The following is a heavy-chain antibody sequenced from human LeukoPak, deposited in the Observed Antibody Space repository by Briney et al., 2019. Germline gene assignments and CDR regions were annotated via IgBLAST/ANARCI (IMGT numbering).Heavy chain of an antibody. Sequence: GGSLRLSCAASGFTFSTYAMHWVRQAPGKGLEWVALISNDGSKKYCADSVKGRFTISRDNSKNTLSLQMNSLRVEDTAVYYCVRDFRSADYWGQGTLVTVSS. CDR1: GFTFSTYA. J-gene: IGHJ4*02. CDR3: VRDFRSADY. V-gene: IGHV3-30-3*01. CDR2: ISNDGSKK.